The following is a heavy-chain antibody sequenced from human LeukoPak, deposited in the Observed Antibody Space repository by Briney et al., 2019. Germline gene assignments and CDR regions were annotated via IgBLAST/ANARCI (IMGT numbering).Heavy chain of an antibody. CDR1: GFTFSSYA. J-gene: IGHJ4*02. CDR3: ARRESSGWFVY. D-gene: IGHD6-19*01. Sequence: GRSLRLSCAASGFTFSSYAMHWVRQAPGKGLEWVAVISYDGSNKYYADSVKGRFTISRDNSKNTLYLQMNSLRAEDTAVYYCARRESSGWFVYWGQGTLVTVSS. V-gene: IGHV3-30*04. CDR2: ISYDGSNK.